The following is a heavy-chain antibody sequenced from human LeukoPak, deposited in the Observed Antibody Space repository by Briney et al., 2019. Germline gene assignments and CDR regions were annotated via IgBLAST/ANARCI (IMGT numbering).Heavy chain of an antibody. V-gene: IGHV4-59*13. Sequence: SETLSLTCTVSGGSIGYNYWNWIRQSPERGLEWIGYISSSGSIDYTPSLRSRVTMSLDTFKNQFSLKLNSVTAADTAVYYCAIGSVFEGLHYWGQGTLVTVSS. CDR3: AIGSVFEGLHY. CDR1: GGSIGYNY. J-gene: IGHJ4*02. D-gene: IGHD3-10*01. CDR2: ISSSGSI.